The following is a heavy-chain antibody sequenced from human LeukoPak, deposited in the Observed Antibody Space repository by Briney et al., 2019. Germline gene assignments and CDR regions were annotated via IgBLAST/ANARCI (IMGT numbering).Heavy chain of an antibody. CDR2: INGSGGST. V-gene: IGHV3-23*01. J-gene: IGHJ4*02. CDR3: ANSLWDYDSSGLDY. D-gene: IGHD3-22*01. CDR1: GFTFSSYA. Sequence: PGGSLRLSCAASGFTFSSYAMGWVRQAPGKGLGWVSAINGSGGSTYHADSVKGRFTISRDNSKNTLYLQMNSLRAEDTAVYYCANSLWDYDSSGLDYWGEGTLVTVSS.